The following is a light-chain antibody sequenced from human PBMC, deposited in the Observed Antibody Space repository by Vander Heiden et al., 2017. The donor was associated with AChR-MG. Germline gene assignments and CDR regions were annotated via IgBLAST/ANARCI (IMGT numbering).Light chain of an antibody. CDR2: WAS. J-gene: IGKJ1*01. Sequence: DIVMTQSPDSLAVSLGERATINCKSSQSVLYSSNNKNYLAWYQQKPGQPPKLLIYWASTRESGVPDRFGGSGSGTDFTLTISSLQAEDVAVYYCQQDYSTPPTFGQGTKVEIK. CDR3: QQDYSTPPT. V-gene: IGKV4-1*01. CDR1: QSVLYSSNNKNY.